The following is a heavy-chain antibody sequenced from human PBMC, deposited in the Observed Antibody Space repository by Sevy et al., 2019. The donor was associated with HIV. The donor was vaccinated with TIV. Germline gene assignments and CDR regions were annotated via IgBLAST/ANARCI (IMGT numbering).Heavy chain of an antibody. CDR1: GGSISSYS. J-gene: IGHJ4*02. V-gene: IGHV4-4*07. CDR2: IYASGTT. Sequence: SETLSLTCTVSGGSISSYSWSWIRQPAGKGLEWIGRIYASGTTNYSPSLKSRVTMSVDTSKNQFSLRLSSVTAADTAVYYCAREDRQQLTDSRPLDYWGQGTLVTVSS. CDR3: AREDRQQLTDSRPLDY. D-gene: IGHD6-13*01.